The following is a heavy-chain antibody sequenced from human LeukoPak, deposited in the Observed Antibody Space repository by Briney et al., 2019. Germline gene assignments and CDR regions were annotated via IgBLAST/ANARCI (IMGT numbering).Heavy chain of an antibody. J-gene: IGHJ6*03. CDR2: INPNSGGT. CDR3: ARGDYYDREYYYYYMDV. V-gene: IGHV1-2*02. CDR1: GYTFTSYG. D-gene: IGHD3-22*01. Sequence: ASVKVSCKASGYTFTSYGISWVRQAPGQGLEWMGWINPNSGGTNYAQKFQGRVTMTRDTSISTAYMELSRLRSDDTAVYYCARGDYYDREYYYYYMDVWGKGTTVTVSS.